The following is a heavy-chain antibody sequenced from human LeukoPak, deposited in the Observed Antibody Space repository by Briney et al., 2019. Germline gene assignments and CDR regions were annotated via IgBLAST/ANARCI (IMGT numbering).Heavy chain of an antibody. Sequence: PGGSLRLSCAASRFSFSNFGMHWVRQAPGKGLEWVGFIKDDGTTEYYAESMKGRFTISRNSAKNSVYLYMNSLRAEDTAVYYCASAVAAPDQDPPFDYWGQGTLVTVSS. V-gene: IGHV3-30*02. CDR2: IKDDGTTE. CDR1: RFSFSNFG. CDR3: ASAVAAPDQDPPFDY. D-gene: IGHD6-25*01. J-gene: IGHJ4*02.